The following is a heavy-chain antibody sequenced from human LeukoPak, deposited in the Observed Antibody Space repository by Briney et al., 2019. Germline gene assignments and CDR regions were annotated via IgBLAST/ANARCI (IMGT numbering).Heavy chain of an antibody. V-gene: IGHV3-33*01. CDR2: IWYDGSNK. Sequence: PGRSLRLSCAASGFTFSSYGMHWVRQAPGKGLEWVAVIWYDGSNKYYADSVKGRFTISRDNSKNTLYLQMNSLRAEDTAVYYCARDSSSSVYYYYGMDVWGQGTTVTVSS. J-gene: IGHJ6*02. CDR1: GFTFSSYG. D-gene: IGHD6-6*01. CDR3: ARDSSSSVYYYYGMDV.